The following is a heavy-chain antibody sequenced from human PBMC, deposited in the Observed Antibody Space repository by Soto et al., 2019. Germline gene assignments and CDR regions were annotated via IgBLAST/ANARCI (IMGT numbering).Heavy chain of an antibody. CDR1: GGSISSYY. CDR2: VYYSGST. V-gene: IGHV4-59*01. J-gene: IGHJ4*02. D-gene: IGHD4-4*01. Sequence: PSETLSLTCNISGGSISSYYWSWIRQPPGKGLEWIGYVYYSGSTNYNPSLKSRVTISIDTSKNQFSLKLSSVTAADTAVYYCATYANYNHYWGQGTLVTVS. CDR3: ATYANYNHY.